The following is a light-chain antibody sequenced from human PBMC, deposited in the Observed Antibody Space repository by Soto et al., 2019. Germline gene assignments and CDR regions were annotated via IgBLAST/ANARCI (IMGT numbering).Light chain of an antibody. V-gene: IGLV2-14*03. CDR2: EVI. Sequence: QTVPTQPASVCGSPGQSVTISCTGTSSDVGGYNYVSWYQQHPGKGPKLMIYEVINRPSGVSNRFSGSKYGNTATLTISGLQAEDEADYYCSSYTSTTTRVFGTGTKVTVL. J-gene: IGLJ1*01. CDR1: SSDVGGYNY. CDR3: SSYTSTTTRV.